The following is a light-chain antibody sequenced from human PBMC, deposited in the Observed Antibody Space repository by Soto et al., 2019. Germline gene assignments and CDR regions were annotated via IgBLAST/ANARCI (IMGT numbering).Light chain of an antibody. J-gene: IGLJ3*02. V-gene: IGLV1-51*01. Sequence: QSVLTQPPSVSAASGQKVTISCSGSRSNIGANYVSWYQQFPGTAPRLLIYDNDKRPSGIPDRFSGSKSGTSATLAITGLQTGDEADYYCGTWDDGLSVGVFGGGTKVTVL. CDR2: DND. CDR1: RSNIGANY. CDR3: GTWDDGLSVGV.